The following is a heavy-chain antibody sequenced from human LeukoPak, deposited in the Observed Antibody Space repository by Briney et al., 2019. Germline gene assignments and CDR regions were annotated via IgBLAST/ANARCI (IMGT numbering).Heavy chain of an antibody. V-gene: IGHV7-4-1*02. CDR2: INTNTGNP. J-gene: IGHJ4*02. D-gene: IGHD3-10*01. CDR1: GYTFTSYA. Sequence: ASVNVSCTASGYTFTSYAMNWVRQAPGQGLEWMGWINTNTGNPTYAQGFTGRFVFSLDTSVSTAYLQISSLKAEDTAVYYCARVLVRGVMVVGYWGQGTLVTVSS. CDR3: ARVLVRGVMVVGY.